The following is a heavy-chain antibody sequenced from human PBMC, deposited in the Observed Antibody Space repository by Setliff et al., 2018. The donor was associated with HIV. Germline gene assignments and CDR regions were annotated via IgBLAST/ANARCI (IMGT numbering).Heavy chain of an antibody. CDR2: IHSSGNT. V-gene: IGHV4-34*01. D-gene: IGHD3-3*01. CDR1: GGSLSDYY. Sequence: SETLSLTCAVYGGSLSDYYWSWIRQPPGKGLEWLGEIHSSGNTNYSPSLKGRATISVDTPKNQYSLNLKSVTAADTAVYYCARVREGFLPYDAFEIWGQGTMVTVSS. J-gene: IGHJ3*02. CDR3: ARVREGFLPYDAFEI.